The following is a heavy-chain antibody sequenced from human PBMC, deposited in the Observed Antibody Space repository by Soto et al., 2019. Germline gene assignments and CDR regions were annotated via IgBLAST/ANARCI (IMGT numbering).Heavy chain of an antibody. Sequence: GGSLRLSCVASGFPFGPYVMAWVRQAPGKGLEWVSYISSSSSTIYYADSVKGRFIISRDNAKNSLYLQMNSLRAEDTAVYYCASLIGVGVRGANSRNIDYWGQGTLVTVSS. CDR2: ISSSSSTI. CDR1: GFPFGPYV. CDR3: ASLIGVGVRGANSRNIDY. V-gene: IGHV3-48*01. D-gene: IGHD3-10*01. J-gene: IGHJ4*02.